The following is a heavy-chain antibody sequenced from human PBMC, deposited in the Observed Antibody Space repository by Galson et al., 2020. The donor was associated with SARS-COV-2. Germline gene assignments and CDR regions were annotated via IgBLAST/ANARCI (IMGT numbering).Heavy chain of an antibody. D-gene: IGHD6-19*01. CDR1: GYTLTELS. CDR3: ATGPPIAVAGSNWFDP. J-gene: IGHJ5*02. Sequence: ASVKVSCQVSGYTLTELSLHWVRQAPGKGLEWMGGFAPEDGETIYAQKFQGRVTMTEDTSTDTAYMELSSLRSEDTAVYYCATGPPIAVAGSNWFDPWGQGTLVTVSS. V-gene: IGHV1-24*01. CDR2: FAPEDGET.